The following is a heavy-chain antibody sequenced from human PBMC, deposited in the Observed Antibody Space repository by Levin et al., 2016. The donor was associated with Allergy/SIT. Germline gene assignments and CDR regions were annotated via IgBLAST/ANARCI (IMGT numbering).Heavy chain of an antibody. Sequence: WIRQPPGKGLELVSGISGSGDTTYYADSVKGRFAISRDNSQNTLYLQMNSLRAEDTAIYYCAKCFYDFWSGYYPPLGDYWGQGTLVTVSS. V-gene: IGHV3-23*01. J-gene: IGHJ4*02. CDR3: AKCFYDFWSGYYPPLGDY. D-gene: IGHD3-3*01. CDR2: ISGSGDTT.